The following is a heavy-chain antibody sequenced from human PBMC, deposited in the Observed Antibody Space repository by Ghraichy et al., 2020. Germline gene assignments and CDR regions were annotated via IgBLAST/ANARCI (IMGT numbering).Heavy chain of an antibody. Sequence: SQTLSLTCTVSGGSISSSSYYWGWIRQPPGKGLEWIGSIYYSGSTYYNPSLKSRVTISVDTSKNQFSLKLSSVTAADTAVYYCAGYSYGHPFDYWGQGTLVTVSS. V-gene: IGHV4-39*01. J-gene: IGHJ4*02. CDR3: AGYSYGHPFDY. CDR1: GGSISSSSYY. D-gene: IGHD5-18*01. CDR2: IYYSGST.